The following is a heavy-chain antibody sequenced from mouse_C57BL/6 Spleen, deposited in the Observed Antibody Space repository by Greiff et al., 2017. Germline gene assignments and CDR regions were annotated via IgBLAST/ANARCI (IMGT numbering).Heavy chain of an antibody. Sequence: QVQLKESGAELVKPGASVKISCKASGYAFSSYWMNWVKQRPGKGLELIGQIYPGDGDTNYNGKFKGKATLTADKSSSTAYMQLSSLTSEDSAVYFCARPYYGPYYAMDYWGQGTSVTVSS. CDR3: ARPYYGPYYAMDY. J-gene: IGHJ4*01. CDR2: IYPGDGDT. CDR1: GYAFSSYW. V-gene: IGHV1-80*01. D-gene: IGHD2-10*01.